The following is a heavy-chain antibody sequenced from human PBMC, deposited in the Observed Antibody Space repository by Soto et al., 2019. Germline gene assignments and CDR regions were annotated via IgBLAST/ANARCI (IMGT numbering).Heavy chain of an antibody. CDR1: GFTFSSYA. Sequence: GGSLRLSCAASGFTFSSYAMSWVRQAPGKGLEWVSAISGSGGSTYYAGSVKGRFTISRDNSKNTLYLQMNSLRAEDTAVYYCAKDDGYYYGSGVLLDYWGQGTLVTVSS. CDR2: ISGSGGST. V-gene: IGHV3-23*01. D-gene: IGHD3-10*01. J-gene: IGHJ4*02. CDR3: AKDDGYYYGSGVLLDY.